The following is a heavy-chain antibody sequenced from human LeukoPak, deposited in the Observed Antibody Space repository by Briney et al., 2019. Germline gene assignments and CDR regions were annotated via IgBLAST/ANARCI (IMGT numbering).Heavy chain of an antibody. Sequence: ASVKVSCKASGYTFTGYYMHWVRQAPGQWLEWMGWINPNSGGANYAQKFQGRVTMTRDTSISTAYMELSRLRSDDTAVYYCARAGSTSRIAAFDIWGQGTMVTVSS. CDR1: GYTFTGYY. V-gene: IGHV1-2*02. CDR2: INPNSGGA. D-gene: IGHD2-2*01. J-gene: IGHJ3*02. CDR3: ARAGSTSRIAAFDI.